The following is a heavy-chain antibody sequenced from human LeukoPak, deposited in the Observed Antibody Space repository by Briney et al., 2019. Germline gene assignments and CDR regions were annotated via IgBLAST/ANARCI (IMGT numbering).Heavy chain of an antibody. Sequence: SLRLSCAASGFTFDDYAMHWVRQAPGKGLEWVSGISWNSGSIGYADSVKGRFTISRDNAKNSLYLQMNSLRAEDTALYYCAKVDCSGGSCYGGRGVFDYWGQGTLVTVSS. V-gene: IGHV3-9*01. D-gene: IGHD2-15*01. CDR3: AKVDCSGGSCYGGRGVFDY. CDR2: ISWNSGSI. CDR1: GFTFDDYA. J-gene: IGHJ4*02.